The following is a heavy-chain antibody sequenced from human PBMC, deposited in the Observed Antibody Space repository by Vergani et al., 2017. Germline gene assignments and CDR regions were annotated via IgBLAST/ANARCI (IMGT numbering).Heavy chain of an antibody. D-gene: IGHD1-26*01. CDR1: GGTFSSYA. CDR3: ARVLDPRFHSGGYSGVLDY. J-gene: IGHJ4*02. V-gene: IGHV1-69*01. Sequence: QVHLVQSGAEVKKPGSSVKVSCKASGGTFSSYAISWVRQAPGQGLEWMGGIIPIFGTANYAQKFQGRVTITADESTSTAYMELSSLRSEDTAVCYCARVLDPRFHSGGYSGVLDYWGQGTLVTVSS. CDR2: IIPIFGTA.